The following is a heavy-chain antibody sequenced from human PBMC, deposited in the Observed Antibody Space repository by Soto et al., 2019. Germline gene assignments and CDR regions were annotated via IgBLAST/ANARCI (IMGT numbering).Heavy chain of an antibody. CDR3: ARDYYKYYDSSGYYRSPAY. J-gene: IGHJ4*02. D-gene: IGHD3-22*01. Sequence: GGSLRLSCAASGFAFSRYSMNWVRQPPGKGLEWVSYISTSGTTVHYADSVKGRFTISRDNSRNTLFLQMNSLRAEDTAVYYCARDYYKYYDSSGYYRSPAYWGQGTLVTVSS. V-gene: IGHV3-48*01. CDR2: ISTSGTTV. CDR1: GFAFSRYS.